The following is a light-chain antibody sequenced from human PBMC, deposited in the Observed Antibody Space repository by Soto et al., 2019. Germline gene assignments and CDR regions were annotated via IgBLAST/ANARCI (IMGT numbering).Light chain of an antibody. V-gene: IGKV4-1*01. J-gene: IGKJ4*01. CDR3: QQCYSTPLT. CDR1: QSVLYSSXXXNY. CDR2: WAS. Sequence: DIVMTQSPDSLAVSLGERATINCKSSQSVLYSSXXXNYLAWYQQKPGQPPKLLIYWASTRESGVPDRFSGSGXGXDXXXXIXXXXAEDVAVYYCQQCYSTPLTFGGGTKVEIK.